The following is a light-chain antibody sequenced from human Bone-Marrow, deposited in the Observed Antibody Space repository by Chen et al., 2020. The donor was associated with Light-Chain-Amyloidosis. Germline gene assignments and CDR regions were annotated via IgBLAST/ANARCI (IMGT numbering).Light chain of an antibody. CDR3: SSYTITNTLV. CDR1: SSDVGGDNH. J-gene: IGLJ1*01. CDR2: EVT. Sequence: SALTPPPSVSGSPAHSITIPCSGTSSDVGGDNHVSWYQQHPDKAPKLMIYEVTNRPSWVPDRFSGSKSDNTASLTISGLQTEDEADYFCSSYTITNTLVFGSGTRVTVL. V-gene: IGLV2-14*01.